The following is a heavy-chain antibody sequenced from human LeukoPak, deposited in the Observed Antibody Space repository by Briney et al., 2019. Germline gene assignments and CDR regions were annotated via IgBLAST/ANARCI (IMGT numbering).Heavy chain of an antibody. CDR1: GGSISSSSYY. Sequence: PSETLSLTCTVSGGSISSSSYYWGWIRQPPGKGLEWIGSIYYSGSTYYNPSLKSRVTISVDTSKNQFSLKLSSVTAADTAVYYCARHEMSAAAGLYFDYWGQGTLVTVSS. CDR3: ARHEMSAAAGLYFDY. CDR2: IYYSGST. D-gene: IGHD6-13*01. V-gene: IGHV4-39*01. J-gene: IGHJ4*02.